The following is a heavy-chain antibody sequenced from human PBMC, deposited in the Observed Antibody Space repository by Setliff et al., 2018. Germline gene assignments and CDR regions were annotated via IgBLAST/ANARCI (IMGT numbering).Heavy chain of an antibody. CDR1: GGSISSSSYY. V-gene: IGHV4-39*07. CDR3: ARGGRISYRPSSSWYILDY. Sequence: SSETLSLTCTVSGGSISSSSYYWSWIRQPPGKGLEWIGEINHSGSTNYNPSLKSRVTISVDTSKNQFSLKLSSVTAADTAVYYCARGGRISYRPSSSWYILDYWGQGTLVTVSS. CDR2: INHSGST. J-gene: IGHJ4*02. D-gene: IGHD6-13*01.